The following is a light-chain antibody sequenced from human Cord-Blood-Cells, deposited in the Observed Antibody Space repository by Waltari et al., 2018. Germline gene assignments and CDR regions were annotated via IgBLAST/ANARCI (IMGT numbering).Light chain of an antibody. CDR2: DAS. CDR3: QQRSNWPPLT. Sequence: EIVLTQSTATLSLSPGERATLSSTASQSVSSYLAWYKQKPGQAPRLLIYDASNRATGIPSRFIGSGSATDFTLTISSLEPEDFAVYYCQQRSNWPPLTFGGGTKVEIK. V-gene: IGKV3-11*01. CDR1: QSVSSY. J-gene: IGKJ4*01.